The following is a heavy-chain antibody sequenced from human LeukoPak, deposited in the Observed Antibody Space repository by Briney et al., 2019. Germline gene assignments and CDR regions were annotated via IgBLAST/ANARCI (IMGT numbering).Heavy chain of an antibody. J-gene: IGHJ4*02. CDR3: AREHVWGSYRKSPFFDY. CDR1: AGSFSGYY. CDR2: INHSGST. V-gene: IGHV4-34*01. D-gene: IGHD3-16*02. Sequence: SETLSPTCAVDAGSFSGYYWSWIRHPPGKGRGWIGEINHSGSTNYNPSLKSRVTISVDTPKNQFSLKLSSVTAADTAVYYCAREHVWGSYRKSPFFDYWGQGTLVTVSS.